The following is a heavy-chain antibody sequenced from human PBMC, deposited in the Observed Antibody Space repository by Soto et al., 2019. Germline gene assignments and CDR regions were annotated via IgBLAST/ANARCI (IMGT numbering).Heavy chain of an antibody. Sequence: GGSLRLSCAASGFTFSNAWMSWVRQAPGKGLEWVGRIKSKTDGGTTDYAAPVKGRFTISRDDSKNTLYLQMNSLKTEDTAVYSCPTDSPPRYDNDAFDIWGQGTMVTVSS. CDR3: PTDSPPRYDNDAFDI. V-gene: IGHV3-15*01. J-gene: IGHJ3*02. CDR1: GFTFSNAW. CDR2: IKSKTDGGTT. D-gene: IGHD5-12*01.